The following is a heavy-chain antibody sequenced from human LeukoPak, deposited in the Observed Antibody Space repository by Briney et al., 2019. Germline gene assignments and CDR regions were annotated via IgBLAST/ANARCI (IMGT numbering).Heavy chain of an antibody. Sequence: GGSLRLSCAASGFTFSSYWMSWVRQAPGKGLKWVANIKQDGSEEYYVDSVKGRFTISRDNAKNSLYLQMNSLRAEDTAVYYCAREPYGDDWFDPWGQGTLVTVSS. J-gene: IGHJ5*02. CDR1: GFTFSSYW. V-gene: IGHV3-7*01. CDR3: AREPYGDDWFDP. CDR2: IKQDGSEE. D-gene: IGHD4-17*01.